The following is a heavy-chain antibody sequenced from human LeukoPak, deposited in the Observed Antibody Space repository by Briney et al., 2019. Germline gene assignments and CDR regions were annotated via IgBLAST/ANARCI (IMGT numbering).Heavy chain of an antibody. CDR3: AKGRILVASRNWFDP. CDR1: GFTFSSYG. Sequence: GGSLRLSCAASGFTFSSYGMHWVRQAPGKGLEWVAVISYDGSNKYYADSVKGRFTISRDNSKNTLHLQMNSLRAEDTAVYYCAKGRILVASRNWFDPWGQGTLVTVSS. D-gene: IGHD2-8*02. J-gene: IGHJ5*02. V-gene: IGHV3-30*18. CDR2: ISYDGSNK.